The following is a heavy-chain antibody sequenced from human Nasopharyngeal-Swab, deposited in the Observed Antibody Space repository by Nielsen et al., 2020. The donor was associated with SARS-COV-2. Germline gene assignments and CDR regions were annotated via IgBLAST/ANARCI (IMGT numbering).Heavy chain of an antibody. Sequence: RQAPGKGLEWIGEINHSGSTKYNPSLKRRVTITVDTSKNQFSLKLSSVTAADTAVYYCATGPDYDFWSGYVTEYGMDVWGQGTTVTVSS. V-gene: IGHV4-34*01. CDR3: ATGPDYDFWSGYVTEYGMDV. J-gene: IGHJ6*02. CDR2: INHSGST. D-gene: IGHD3-3*01.